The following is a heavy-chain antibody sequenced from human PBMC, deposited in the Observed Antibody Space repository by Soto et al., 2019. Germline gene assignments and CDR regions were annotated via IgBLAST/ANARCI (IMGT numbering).Heavy chain of an antibody. J-gene: IGHJ4*02. CDR3: AKVYYDFWSGYYVDY. CDR2: ISGSGGST. CDR1: GLTFSSDA. V-gene: IGHV3-23*01. D-gene: IGHD3-3*01. Sequence: GGSLRLRCAGSGLTFSSDAMIWVRQAPGKGLEWVSAISGSGGSTYYADSVKGRLTISRDNSKNTLYLQMNSLRAEDTAVYYCAKVYYDFWSGYYVDYSCQGPLATV.